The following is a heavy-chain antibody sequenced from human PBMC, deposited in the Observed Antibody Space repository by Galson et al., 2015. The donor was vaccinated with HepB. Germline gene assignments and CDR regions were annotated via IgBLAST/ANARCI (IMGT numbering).Heavy chain of an antibody. Sequence: SLRLSCAASGFTFDDYTMHWVRQAPGKGLEWVSLISWDGGSTYYADSVKGRFTISRDNSKNSLYLQMNSLRTEDTALYYCAKDLGGYSYGYALDYWGQGTLVTVSS. CDR2: ISWDGGST. CDR1: GFTFDDYT. D-gene: IGHD5-18*01. V-gene: IGHV3-43*01. J-gene: IGHJ4*02. CDR3: AKDLGGYSYGYALDY.